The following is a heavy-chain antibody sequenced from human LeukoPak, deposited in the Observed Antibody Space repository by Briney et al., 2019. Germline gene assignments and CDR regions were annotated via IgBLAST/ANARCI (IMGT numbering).Heavy chain of an antibody. CDR2: ISGSGGST. Sequence: PGGSLRLSCAASGFTFSDYYMSWIRQAPGKGLEWVSAISGSGGSTYYADSVKGRFTISRDNSKNTLYLQMNSLRAEDTAVYYCAKLVGATGVWYFDYWGQGTLVTVSS. J-gene: IGHJ4*02. D-gene: IGHD1-26*01. V-gene: IGHV3-23*01. CDR1: GFTFSDYY. CDR3: AKLVGATGVWYFDY.